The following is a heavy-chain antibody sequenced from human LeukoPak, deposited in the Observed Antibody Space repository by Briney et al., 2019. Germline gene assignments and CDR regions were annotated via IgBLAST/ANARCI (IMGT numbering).Heavy chain of an antibody. CDR1: GFTFSGYA. D-gene: IGHD6-13*01. J-gene: IGHJ4*02. Sequence: GGSLRLSGGASGFTFSGYAMSWVRQAPGKGLEWVSVISGSGGSTNYADSVKGRFTISRDNSKNTLYLQMNSLRAEDTAVYYCAKNRGQQLSPLDYWGQGTLVTVSS. CDR3: AKNRGQQLSPLDY. V-gene: IGHV3-23*01. CDR2: ISGSGGST.